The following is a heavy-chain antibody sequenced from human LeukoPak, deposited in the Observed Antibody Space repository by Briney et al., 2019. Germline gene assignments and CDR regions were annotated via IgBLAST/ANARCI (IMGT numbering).Heavy chain of an antibody. CDR1: GLTISTYG. Sequence: TGGSLRLSCAASGLTISTYGMRWVRHAPGEGLEWVSSISGGTTYYADSVKGRFTISRDNSKNTVSLQMNSLRAEDTAVYYCAKSVYHSGNYWGQGTLVTVSS. J-gene: IGHJ4*02. CDR3: AKSVYHSGNY. D-gene: IGHD3-10*01. CDR2: ISGGTT. V-gene: IGHV3-23*01.